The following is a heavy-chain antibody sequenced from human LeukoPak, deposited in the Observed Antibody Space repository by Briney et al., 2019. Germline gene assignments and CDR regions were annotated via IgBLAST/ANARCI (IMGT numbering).Heavy chain of an antibody. CDR2: INWNGGST. Sequence: GGSLRLSCAASGFTFDDYGMRWIRQAPGKGLEWVSGINWNGGSTGYADSVKGRFTISRDNAKNSLYLQMNSLRAEDTALYYCARGTAGVEFDYWGQGTLVTVSS. CDR1: GFTFDDYG. CDR3: ARGTAGVEFDY. J-gene: IGHJ4*02. V-gene: IGHV3-20*04. D-gene: IGHD3-10*01.